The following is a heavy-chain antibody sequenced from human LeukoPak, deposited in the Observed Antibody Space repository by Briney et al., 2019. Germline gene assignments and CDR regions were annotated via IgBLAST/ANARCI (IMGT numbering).Heavy chain of an antibody. Sequence: GGSLRLSCADSGFTFSGNWMHWVRQAPGKGLVWVSRINSDGTTTTYADSVKGRFTIARDNAKNTLYLQMNNLRAEDSAVYYCAREYTAMAFDYWAQGTLVTVSS. J-gene: IGHJ4*02. CDR2: INSDGTTT. CDR1: GFTFSGNW. V-gene: IGHV3-74*01. CDR3: AREYTAMAFDY. D-gene: IGHD5-18*01.